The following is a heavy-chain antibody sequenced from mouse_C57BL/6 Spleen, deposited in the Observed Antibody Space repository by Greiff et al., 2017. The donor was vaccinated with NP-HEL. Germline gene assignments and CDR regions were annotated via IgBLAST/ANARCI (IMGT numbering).Heavy chain of an antibody. V-gene: IGHV1-61*01. Sequence: VQLQQPGAELVSPGSSVKLSCKASGYTFTSYWMDWVKQRPGQGLEWIGNIYPSDSETHYNQKFKDKATLTVDKSSSTAYMQLSSLTSEDSAVYYCARGDYGIAYWGQGTLVTVSA. J-gene: IGHJ3*01. D-gene: IGHD1-1*01. CDR2: IYPSDSET. CDR3: ARGDYGIAY. CDR1: GYTFTSYW.